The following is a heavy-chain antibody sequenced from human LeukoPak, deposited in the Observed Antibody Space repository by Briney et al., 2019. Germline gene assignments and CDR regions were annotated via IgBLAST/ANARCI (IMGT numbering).Heavy chain of an antibody. Sequence: GGSLRLSCPASGFTFSSYAMSWVRQAPGKGLEWVSAISGIGGNTYYADSVKGRFTISRDNSKNTLYLQMNSLRAEDTAVYYCALTNAQGPHSSSWHSIDYWGQGTLVTVSS. J-gene: IGHJ4*02. CDR1: GFTFSSYA. V-gene: IGHV3-23*01. D-gene: IGHD6-13*01. CDR3: ALTNAQGPHSSSWHSIDY. CDR2: ISGIGGNT.